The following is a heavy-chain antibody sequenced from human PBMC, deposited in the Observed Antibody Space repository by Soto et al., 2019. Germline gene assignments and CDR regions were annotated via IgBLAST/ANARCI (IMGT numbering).Heavy chain of an antibody. CDR1: GFTFSDYA. CDR3: AKGGRQWLVTSDFNY. J-gene: IGHJ4*02. D-gene: IGHD6-19*01. Sequence: VQLVESGGGVVQPGRSLRLSCAASGFTFSDYAMHWVRQAPGKGLEWVAVVSHDGRNTHYADSVKGRFTISRDSSKNKVSLEMTSVRAEATAVYYCAKGGRQWLVTSDFNYWGQGALVTVSS. V-gene: IGHV3-30*18. CDR2: VSHDGRNT.